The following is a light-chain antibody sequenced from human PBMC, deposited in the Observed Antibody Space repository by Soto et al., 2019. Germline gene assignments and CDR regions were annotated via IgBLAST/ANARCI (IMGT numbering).Light chain of an antibody. CDR1: QSINIW. CDR3: QQYSSYPWT. Sequence: DIKMTQSPSTLSASVGDRVTITCRASQSINIWLAWFQQKPGKAPKFMIYKVSSLESGGPSRFSGSGSETEFTLTISSLEPDDFATYYCQQYSSYPWTFGQGTRVEIK. CDR2: KVS. V-gene: IGKV1-5*03. J-gene: IGKJ1*01.